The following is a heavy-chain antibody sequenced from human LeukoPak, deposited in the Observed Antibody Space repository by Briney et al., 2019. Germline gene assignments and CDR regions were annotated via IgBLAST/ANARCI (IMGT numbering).Heavy chain of an antibody. D-gene: IGHD3-10*01. CDR1: GGSISSSSYF. J-gene: IGHJ5*02. Sequence: PSETLSLTCTVSGGSISSSSYFWGWIRQPPGKGLEWIGSNYYTGSTYYNPSLKSRVTISVDTSKNQFSLKLSSVTAADTAVYFCARHFYGSGSYYPRWFDPWGQGTLVTVSS. V-gene: IGHV4-39*01. CDR2: NYYTGST. CDR3: ARHFYGSGSYYPRWFDP.